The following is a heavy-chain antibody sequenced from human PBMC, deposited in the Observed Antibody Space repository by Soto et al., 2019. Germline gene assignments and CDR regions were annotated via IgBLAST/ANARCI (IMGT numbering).Heavy chain of an antibody. CDR3: AGDPVAGTYFDY. CDR1: GYNFTSYG. D-gene: IGHD6-19*01. CDR2: INAYNGNT. V-gene: IGHV1-18*01. J-gene: IGHJ4*02. Sequence: QVQLVQSGAEVKKPGASVKVSCKASGYNFTSYGISWVRQAPGQGLEWMGWINAYNGNTNYAQKLQGRVPMNTDTSTCTAYMELRSLRSDDTAVYYCAGDPVAGTYFDYWGQGTRVTVSS.